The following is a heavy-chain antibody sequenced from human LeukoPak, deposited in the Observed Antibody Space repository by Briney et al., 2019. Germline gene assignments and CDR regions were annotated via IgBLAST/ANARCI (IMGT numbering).Heavy chain of an antibody. Sequence: SETLSLTCTVSGGSVSSGSYYWSWIRQPPGKGLEWIGYIYYSGSTNYNPSLKSRVTISVDTSKNQFSLKLSSVTAADTAVYYCASSGAVVPAAYHLYYYGMDVWGQGTTVTVSS. CDR1: GGSVSSGSYY. CDR3: ASSGAVVPAAYHLYYYGMDV. CDR2: IYYSGST. D-gene: IGHD2-2*01. J-gene: IGHJ6*02. V-gene: IGHV4-61*01.